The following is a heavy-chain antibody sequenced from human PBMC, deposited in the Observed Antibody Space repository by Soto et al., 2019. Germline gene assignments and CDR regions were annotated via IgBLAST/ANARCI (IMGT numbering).Heavy chain of an antibody. CDR1: GDTISTGGYT. CDR2: IYHSGST. CDR3: ARDRQQLVGYYYYGMDV. J-gene: IGHJ6*02. D-gene: IGHD6-13*01. V-gene: IGHV4-30-2*01. Sequence: SSETLSLTCDVSGDTISTGGYTWAWIRQPPGEALEWIGYIYHSGSTYYNPSLKSRVTISVDRSKNQFPLKLSSVTAADTAVYYCARDRQQLVGYYYYGMDVWGQGTTVTVSS.